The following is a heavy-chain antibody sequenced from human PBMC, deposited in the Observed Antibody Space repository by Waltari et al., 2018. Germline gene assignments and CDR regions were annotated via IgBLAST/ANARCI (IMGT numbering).Heavy chain of an antibody. CDR3: AKVEGYYYYYMDV. CDR1: GFTFSSYA. V-gene: IGHV3-23*03. J-gene: IGHJ6*03. Sequence: EVQLLESGGGLVQPGGSLRLSCAASGFTFSSYAMSWVRQAPGKGLEWVSVIYSGGSSTYYADSVKGRFTISRDNSKNTLYLQMNSLRAEDTAVYYCAKVEGYYYYYMDVWGKGTAVTVSS. CDR2: IYSGGSST.